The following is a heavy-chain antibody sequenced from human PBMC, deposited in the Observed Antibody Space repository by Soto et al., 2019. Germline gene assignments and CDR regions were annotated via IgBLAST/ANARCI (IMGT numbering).Heavy chain of an antibody. V-gene: IGHV3-30*18. CDR1: GFTFSSYG. D-gene: IGHD3-22*01. CDR2: ISYDGRNK. CDR3: AKDTYYHDTSGYYIFDY. Sequence: GGSMRLSCAASGFTFSSYGIHWVRQAPGKGLEWVAVISYDGRNKQYADSVKGRFTIARDNSKNTLYLQMDSLRAEDTAVYYCAKDTYYHDTSGYYIFDYWGQGTLVTVSS. J-gene: IGHJ4*02.